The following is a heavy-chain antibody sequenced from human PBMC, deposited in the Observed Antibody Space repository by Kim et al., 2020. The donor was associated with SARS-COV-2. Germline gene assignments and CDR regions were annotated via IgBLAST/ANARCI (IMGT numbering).Heavy chain of an antibody. D-gene: IGHD2-15*01. CDR2: IKGNGNEK. J-gene: IGHJ6*02. V-gene: IGHV3-7*01. CDR1: GFTFSSYW. CDR3: ARERWDCSDYSCEDYYYHGLDV. Sequence: GGSLRLSCGASGFTFSSYWMSWVRQAPGKGLEWVANIKGNGNEKSYVDSVKGRFTISRDNAKNSLSLQMNSLRAEDTAVYYCARERWDCSDYSCEDYYYHGLDVWGQGTTVTVSS.